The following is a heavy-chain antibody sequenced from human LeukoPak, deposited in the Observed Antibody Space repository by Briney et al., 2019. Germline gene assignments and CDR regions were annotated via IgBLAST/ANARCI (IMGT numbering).Heavy chain of an antibody. V-gene: IGHV3-21*01. Sequence: PGRSLRLSCAASGFTFSSYSMNWVRQAPGKGLEWVSSISSSSSYIYYADSVKGRFTISRDNAKNSLYMQVNSLRAEDTAVYYCARGGYSSSWYHDSWGQGTLVTVSS. D-gene: IGHD6-13*01. CDR3: ARGGYSSSWYHDS. J-gene: IGHJ4*02. CDR2: ISSSSSYI. CDR1: GFTFSSYS.